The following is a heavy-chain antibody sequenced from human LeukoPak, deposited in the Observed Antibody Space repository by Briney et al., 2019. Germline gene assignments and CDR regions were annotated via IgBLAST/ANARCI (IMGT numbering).Heavy chain of an antibody. CDR1: GGSISSSSYY. CDR3: ARASRGYSYGFADLNYYYYMDV. CDR2: IYYSGST. Sequence: IPSETLSLTCTVSGGSISSSSYYWGWIRQPPGKGLEWIGSIYYSGSTYYNPSLKSRVTISVDTSKNQFPLKLSSVTAADTAVYYCARASRGYSYGFADLNYYYYMDVWGKGTTVTVSS. J-gene: IGHJ6*03. V-gene: IGHV4-39*06. D-gene: IGHD5-18*01.